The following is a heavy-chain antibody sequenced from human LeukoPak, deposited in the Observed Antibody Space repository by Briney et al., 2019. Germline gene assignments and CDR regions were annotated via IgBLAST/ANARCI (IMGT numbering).Heavy chain of an antibody. D-gene: IGHD1-7*01. V-gene: IGHV3-30*03. Sequence: PGGSLRLSCAASGFTFNSYGMHWVRQAPGKGLEWLAVISYDGSNKYFADSVEDRLVVSRDNSNNTLYLHMNTLRPDDTGIYYCAAYHASGTFGYFQHWGQGTLVTVSS. CDR1: GFTFNSYG. J-gene: IGHJ1*01. CDR2: ISYDGSNK. CDR3: AAYHASGTFGYFQH.